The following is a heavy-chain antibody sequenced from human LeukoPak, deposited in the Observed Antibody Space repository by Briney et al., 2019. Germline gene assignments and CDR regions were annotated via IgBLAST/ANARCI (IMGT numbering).Heavy chain of an antibody. J-gene: IGHJ4*02. CDR2: INTGGSST. Sequence: GGSLTLSCAASGFTFSSFWMHWVRQAPGKGLVWVSRINTGGSSTTYADFVKGRFTISRDNAKNTLYLQMNSLRVEDTAVYYCARVRGYDASDFDYWGEGTLASVSS. V-gene: IGHV3-74*01. CDR1: GFTFSSFW. D-gene: IGHD3-22*01. CDR3: ARVRGYDASDFDY.